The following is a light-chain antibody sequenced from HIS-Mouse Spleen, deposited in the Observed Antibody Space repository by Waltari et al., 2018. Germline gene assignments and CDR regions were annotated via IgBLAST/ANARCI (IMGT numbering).Light chain of an antibody. CDR1: SSEVGSYNL. J-gene: IGLJ2*01. CDR2: EGS. V-gene: IGLV2-23*01. CDR3: CSYAGSSTVV. Sequence: QSALTQPASVSGSPGQSIPISCTGTSSEVGSYNLVSWYQQHPGKAPELMIYEGSKRPSGVSNRFSGSKSGNTASLTISGLQAEDEADYYCCSYAGSSTVVFGGGTKLTVL.